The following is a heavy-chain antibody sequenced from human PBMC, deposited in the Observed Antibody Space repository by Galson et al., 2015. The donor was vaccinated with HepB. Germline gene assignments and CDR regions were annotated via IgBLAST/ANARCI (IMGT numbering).Heavy chain of an antibody. CDR2: INPSGGDT. CDR1: GYSFTHFY. Sequence: SVKVSCKGSGYSFTHFYIHWVRQAPGQGLEWMGVINPSGGDTSYAQKFQGRVSMTSDTSTSTVYMDLNSLRSDDTAVFYCARGRADGPFDYWGQGTLVTVSS. V-gene: IGHV1-46*01. CDR3: ARGRADGPFDY. J-gene: IGHJ4*02. D-gene: IGHD4-17*01.